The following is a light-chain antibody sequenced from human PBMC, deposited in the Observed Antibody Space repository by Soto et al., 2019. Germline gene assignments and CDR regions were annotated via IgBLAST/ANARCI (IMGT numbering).Light chain of an antibody. V-gene: IGLV2-14*01. CDR2: EVT. Sequence: QSALTQPASVSGSPGQSITISCTGTSTDIGDYNYVSWYQHHPGKAPKLMIYEVTNRPSGVSNRFSGSKSVNTASLTISGLQAEDEADYYCISHSTTIAYVVLGGGTKLTVL. CDR1: STDIGDYNY. J-gene: IGLJ2*01. CDR3: ISHSTTIAYVV.